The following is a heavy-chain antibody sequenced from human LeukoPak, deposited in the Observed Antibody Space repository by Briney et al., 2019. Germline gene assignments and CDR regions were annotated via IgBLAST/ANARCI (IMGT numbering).Heavy chain of an antibody. Sequence: GASVKVSCKASGYTLTSYGISWVRQAPGQGLEWMGWISAYNGNTNYARKLQGRVTMTTDTSTSTAYMELRSLRSDDTAVYYCARDGRREWELLGPYYFDYWGQGTLVTVSS. V-gene: IGHV1-18*01. J-gene: IGHJ4*02. D-gene: IGHD1-26*01. CDR1: GYTLTSYG. CDR3: ARDGRREWELLGPYYFDY. CDR2: ISAYNGNT.